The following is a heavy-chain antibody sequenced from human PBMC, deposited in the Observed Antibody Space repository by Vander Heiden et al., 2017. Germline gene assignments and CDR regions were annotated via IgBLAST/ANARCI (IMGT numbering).Heavy chain of an antibody. V-gene: IGHV4-39*01. J-gene: IGHJ4*02. Sequence: QLQLQESGPGLVKPSETLSLTCTVSGDSLSSGTHYWGWVRQPPGKGLEWIGTIDYSGRTFYKPSLRSRATISVDTSKNQFSLKLNSVTAADTAVYYCARKRYSSGWDFDYWGQGVLVTVSS. CDR1: GDSLSSGTHY. CDR3: ARKRYSSGWDFDY. CDR2: IDYSGRT. D-gene: IGHD6-19*01.